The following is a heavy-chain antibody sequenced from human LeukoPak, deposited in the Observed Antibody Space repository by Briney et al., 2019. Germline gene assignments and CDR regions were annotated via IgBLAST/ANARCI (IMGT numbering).Heavy chain of an antibody. CDR2: INQDGSEK. D-gene: IGHD3-3*01. V-gene: IGHV3-7*01. Sequence: GRSLRLSCAASGFTFSRHWMSWVRQASGKGLEWVANINQDGSEKHYVDSVKGRFTISRDNAKNSLYLQMNSLRAEDTAVYYCARDRVSGYDFWSGYDFDYWGQGTLVTVSS. CDR1: GFTFSRHW. CDR3: ARDRVSGYDFWSGYDFDY. J-gene: IGHJ4*02.